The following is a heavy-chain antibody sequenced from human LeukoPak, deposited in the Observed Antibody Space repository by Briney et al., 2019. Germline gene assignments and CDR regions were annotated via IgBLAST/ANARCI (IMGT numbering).Heavy chain of an antibody. CDR2: IYHSGST. V-gene: IGHV4-38-2*01. J-gene: IGHJ6*03. CDR1: GYSISSGYY. Sequence: PSETLSLTCAVSGYSISSGYYWGWIRQPPGKGLEWLGSIYHSGSTYYNPSLKSRVTISVDTSKNQFSLKLSSVTAADTAVYYCARQVGARVWFDGFYMEVWGKGTTVTVSS. D-gene: IGHD3-10*01. CDR3: ARQVGARVWFDGFYMEV.